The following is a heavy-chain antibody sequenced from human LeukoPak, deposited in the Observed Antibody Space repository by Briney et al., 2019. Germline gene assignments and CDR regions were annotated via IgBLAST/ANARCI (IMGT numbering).Heavy chain of an antibody. J-gene: IGHJ4*02. Sequence: SETLSLTCTVSGGSISSYYWSWIRQPPGKGLEWIGYIYYSGSTNYNPSLKSRVTISVDTSKNQFSLKLSSVTAADTAVYYCARAVTQRDGYNWYYFDYWGQGTLVTVSS. D-gene: IGHD5-24*01. CDR1: GGSISSYY. CDR2: IYYSGST. CDR3: ARAVTQRDGYNWYYFDY. V-gene: IGHV4-59*01.